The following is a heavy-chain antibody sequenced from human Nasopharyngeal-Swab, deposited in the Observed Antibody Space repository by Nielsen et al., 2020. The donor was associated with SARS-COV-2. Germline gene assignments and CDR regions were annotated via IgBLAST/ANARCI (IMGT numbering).Heavy chain of an antibody. J-gene: IGHJ3*02. CDR3: ARKDVFAYGVDAFDI. CDR1: GFTFSRYN. V-gene: IGHV3-23*01. D-gene: IGHD3-10*01. Sequence: GESLKISCAASGFTFSRYNMKWVRQAPGKGLEWVSVVTGSGYGTDYADSVKGRFTISRDNAKNTLYLQMNSLRAEDTAVYYCARKDVFAYGVDAFDIWGQGTMVTVSS. CDR2: VTGSGYGT.